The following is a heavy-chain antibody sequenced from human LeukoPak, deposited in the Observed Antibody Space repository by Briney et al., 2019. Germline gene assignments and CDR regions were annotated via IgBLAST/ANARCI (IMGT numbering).Heavy chain of an antibody. CDR2: FYSGGTT. CDR1: GFISSSYW. D-gene: IGHD3/OR15-3a*01. J-gene: IGHJ3*02. Sequence: GGSLRLSCAASGFISSSYWMSWVRQAPGKGLEWVSAFYSGGTTYYADSVKGRFTISSDNSKNTLYLQMNSLRAEDTAVYYCARDLPHTWGLGIWGQGTMVTVSS. CDR3: ARDLPHTWGLGI. V-gene: IGHV3-53*01.